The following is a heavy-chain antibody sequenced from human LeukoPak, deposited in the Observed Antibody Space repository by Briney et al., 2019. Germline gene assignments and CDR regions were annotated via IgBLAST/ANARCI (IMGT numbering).Heavy chain of an antibody. J-gene: IGHJ4*02. CDR2: ISWNSGSI. Sequence: GGSLRLSCAASGFTFDDYAMHWVRQAPGKGLEWVSGISWNSGSIDYADSVKGRFTISRDNAKNSLYLQMNSLRAEDTALYYCAKDIANYSNYFDYWGQGTLVTVSS. CDR3: AKDIANYSNYFDY. V-gene: IGHV3-9*01. D-gene: IGHD4-11*01. CDR1: GFTFDDYA.